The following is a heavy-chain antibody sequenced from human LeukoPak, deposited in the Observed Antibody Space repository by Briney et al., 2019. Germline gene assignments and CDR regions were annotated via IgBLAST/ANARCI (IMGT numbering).Heavy chain of an antibody. D-gene: IGHD3-22*01. CDR2: INHSGST. J-gene: IGHJ3*02. CDR1: GGSFSGYY. Sequence: SETLSLTCAVYGGSFSGYYWSWIRQPPGKGLEWIGEINHSGSTNYNPSLKSRVTISVDTSKNQFSLKLSSVTAADTAVYYCARGKVPRITMIVADAFDIWGQGTMVTVSS. V-gene: IGHV4-34*01. CDR3: ARGKVPRITMIVADAFDI.